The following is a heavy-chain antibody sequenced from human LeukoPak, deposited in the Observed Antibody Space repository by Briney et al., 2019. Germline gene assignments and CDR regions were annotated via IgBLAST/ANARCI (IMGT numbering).Heavy chain of an antibody. D-gene: IGHD3-22*01. V-gene: IGHV3-23*01. CDR2: ISGSGGST. J-gene: IGHJ4*02. Sequence: GGSLTLSCAASGFTFSSYAMSWVRQAPGKGREWVSAISGSGGSTYYADSVKGRFTISRDNSKNTLYLQMNSLRAEATDVDYCAKGGEYYYDSSGYLNWGQGTLVTVSS. CDR3: AKGGEYYYDSSGYLN. CDR1: GFTFSSYA.